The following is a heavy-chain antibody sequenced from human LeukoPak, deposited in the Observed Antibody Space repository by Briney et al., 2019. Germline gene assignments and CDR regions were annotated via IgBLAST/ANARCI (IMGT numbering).Heavy chain of an antibody. Sequence: QSGGSLRLSCAASGFTFSSYEMNWVRQAPGKGLEWVSYISSSGSTIYYADSVKSRFTISRDNAKNSLYLQMNSLRAEDTAVYYCAREGYCSSTSCYVSAFDIWGQGTMVTVSS. CDR1: GFTFSSYE. D-gene: IGHD2-2*01. V-gene: IGHV3-48*03. CDR3: AREGYCSSTSCYVSAFDI. CDR2: ISSSGSTI. J-gene: IGHJ3*02.